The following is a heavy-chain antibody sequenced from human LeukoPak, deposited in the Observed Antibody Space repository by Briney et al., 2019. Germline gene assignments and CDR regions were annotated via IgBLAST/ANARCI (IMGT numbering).Heavy chain of an antibody. Sequence: GGSLRLSCAVSGFAFGSEAMSWVRQSPARGLEWVASISPGGGTTYYADYVKGRFTISRDNSKNSLFVQMNSLRAEDTAVYYCARDGGSGWSSAFFDHWGQGTLVTVSS. D-gene: IGHD6-19*01. J-gene: IGHJ4*02. CDR2: ISPGGGTT. CDR1: GFAFGSEA. V-gene: IGHV3-23*01. CDR3: ARDGGSGWSSAFFDH.